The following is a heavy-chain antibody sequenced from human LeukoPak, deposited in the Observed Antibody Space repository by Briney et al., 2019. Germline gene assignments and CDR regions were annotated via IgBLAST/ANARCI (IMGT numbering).Heavy chain of an antibody. V-gene: IGHV3-23*01. CDR2: ISGRGGST. J-gene: IGHJ4*02. Sequence: SGGSLRLSCAASGFTFSSYAMSWVRQAPGKGLEWVSAISGRGGSTYYADSVKGRFTISRDNSKNTLYLQMNSLRAEDTAVYYCAKDTMVRGVKDYWGQGTLVTVSS. D-gene: IGHD3-10*01. CDR3: AKDTMVRGVKDY. CDR1: GFTFSSYA.